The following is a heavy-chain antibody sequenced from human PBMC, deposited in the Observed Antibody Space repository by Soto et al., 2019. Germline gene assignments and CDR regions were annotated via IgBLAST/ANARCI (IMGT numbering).Heavy chain of an antibody. CDR1: LFTFGEYD. CDR3: TTDPIRDY. CDR2: VKREIDGATT. D-gene: IGHD2-21*01. V-gene: IGHV3-15*01. J-gene: IGHJ4*02. Sequence: GVLRLSCTASLFTFGEYDMSCVRQPPGKGLEWVGGVKREIDGATTDYAAPVKGRFRISRDDSKNTVYLQMNSLKTEDKAVYYCTTDPIRDYWGLGTLVTVSS.